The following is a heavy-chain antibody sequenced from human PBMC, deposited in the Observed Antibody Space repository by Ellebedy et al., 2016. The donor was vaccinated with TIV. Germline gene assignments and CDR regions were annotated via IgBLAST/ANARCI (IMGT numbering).Heavy chain of an antibody. CDR1: GYSFTSYW. D-gene: IGHD3-16*01. Sequence: ASVKVSCKGSGYSFTSYWIGWLRQMPGKGLEWMGIIYPGDSQTRYSPSFQGQVTISADKSITTAYLQWSSLKASDTAMYYCTRRSTQGEIWGPGTMVTVSS. J-gene: IGHJ3*02. V-gene: IGHV5-51*01. CDR2: IYPGDSQT. CDR3: TRRSTQGEI.